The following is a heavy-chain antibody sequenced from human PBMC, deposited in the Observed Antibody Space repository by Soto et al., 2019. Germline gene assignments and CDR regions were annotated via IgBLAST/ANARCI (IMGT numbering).Heavy chain of an antibody. CDR2: ISGSGGST. V-gene: IGHV3-23*01. Sequence: PGGSLRLSCAASGFTLSSYAMSWVRQAPGKGLEWVSTISGSGGSTYYADSVKGRFTISRDNFMNTLYLQMNSLRAEDTAVYYCAKDQDVWGTYRYIFTLTPDYWGQGTLVTVS. J-gene: IGHJ4*02. D-gene: IGHD3-16*02. CDR3: AKDQDVWGTYRYIFTLTPDY. CDR1: GFTLSSYA.